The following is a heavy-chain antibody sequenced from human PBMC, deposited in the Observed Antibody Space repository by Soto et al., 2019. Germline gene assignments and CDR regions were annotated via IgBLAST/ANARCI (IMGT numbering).Heavy chain of an antibody. D-gene: IGHD6-19*01. Sequence: EVQLVESGGGLVKPGGSLRLSCGGSGFTFSNVWMNWVRQAPGKGLEWVGRIKSETDGGTIDYAAPVKGRFTISRDDSIITLYLQMNSLKTEDTATYYCTPLALNYYSDWYPLSDWGQGTRVTVSS. V-gene: IGHV3-15*07. CDR1: GFTFSNVW. CDR3: TPLALNYYSDWYPLSD. J-gene: IGHJ4*02. CDR2: IKSETDGGTI.